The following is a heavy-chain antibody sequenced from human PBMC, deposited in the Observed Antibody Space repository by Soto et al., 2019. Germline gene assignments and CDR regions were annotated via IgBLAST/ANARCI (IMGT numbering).Heavy chain of an antibody. J-gene: IGHJ1*01. CDR1: GGTFSSFG. CDR3: AREASGYDF. Sequence: GASVKVSCKASGGTFSSFGISWVWQAPGQGLEWMGGIIPVFGRPNYAQRFRGRLTITADESTNTSYMELIDLTSEDTAVYYCAREASGYDFWGQGTQVTVSS. D-gene: IGHD5-12*01. CDR2: IIPVFGRP. V-gene: IGHV1-69*13.